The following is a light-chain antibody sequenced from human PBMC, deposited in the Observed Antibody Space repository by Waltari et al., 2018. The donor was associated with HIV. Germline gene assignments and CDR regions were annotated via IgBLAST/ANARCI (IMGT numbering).Light chain of an antibody. CDR3: SSYTSSTTLV. V-gene: IGLV2-14*01. CDR2: EVS. Sequence: QSALTQPASVSGSPGQSITISCTGTSSDVGGYNYVSWYQQHPGKAPKLMIYEVSNRPSGVSNRFSGSKSGNTASLTSSGLQAEDEADYYCSSYTSSTTLVFGGGTKLTVL. CDR1: SSDVGGYNY. J-gene: IGLJ2*01.